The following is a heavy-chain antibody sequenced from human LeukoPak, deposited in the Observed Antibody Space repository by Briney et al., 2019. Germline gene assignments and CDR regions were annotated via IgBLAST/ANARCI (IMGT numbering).Heavy chain of an antibody. D-gene: IGHD3-9*01. Sequence: SETLSLTCTVSGGSISSYYWSWIRQPAGKGLEWIGRIYTSGSTYYNPSLKSRVTISVGTSKNQFSLKLSSVTAADTAVYSCARLTYDILTGQLSYFDYWGQGTLVTVSS. CDR2: IYTSGST. CDR3: ARLTYDILTGQLSYFDY. V-gene: IGHV4-4*07. CDR1: GGSISSYY. J-gene: IGHJ4*02.